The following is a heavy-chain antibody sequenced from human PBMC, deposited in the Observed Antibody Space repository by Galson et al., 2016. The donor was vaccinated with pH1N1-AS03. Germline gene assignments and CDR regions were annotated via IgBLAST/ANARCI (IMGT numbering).Heavy chain of an antibody. Sequence: SVKVSCKASGYTFTNYALNWVRQAPGQGLEWMGWINPNTGNPTYAQGCTGRFVFSSERSVSTAYLQISSLKAEGTAVYYCARARTTATKGEIGFWGQGTLVTVSS. D-gene: IGHD4-17*01. CDR1: GYTFTNYA. J-gene: IGHJ4*02. CDR2: INPNTGNP. V-gene: IGHV7-4-1*02. CDR3: ARARTTATKGEIGF.